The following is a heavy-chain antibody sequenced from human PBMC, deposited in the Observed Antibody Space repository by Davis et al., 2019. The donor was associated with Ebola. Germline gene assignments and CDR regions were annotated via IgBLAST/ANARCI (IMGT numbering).Heavy chain of an antibody. V-gene: IGHV3-7*03. J-gene: IGHJ4*02. Sequence: GESLKISCAASGFTFSSYWMSWVRQAPGKGLEWVANIKQDGSEKYYVDSVKGRFTISRDNAKNSLYLQMNSLRAEDTAVYYCARDIALYYDFWSGTFDYWGQGTLVTVSS. D-gene: IGHD3-3*01. CDR2: IKQDGSEK. CDR3: ARDIALYYDFWSGTFDY. CDR1: GFTFSSYW.